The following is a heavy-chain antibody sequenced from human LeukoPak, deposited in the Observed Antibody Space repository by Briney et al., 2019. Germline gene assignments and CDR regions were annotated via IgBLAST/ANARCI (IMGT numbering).Heavy chain of an antibody. J-gene: IGHJ2*01. CDR3: ARAIRGVIWYFDL. CDR1: GYTFTGYY. Sequence: ASVKVSCKASGYTFTGYYMHWVRQAPGQGLEWMGWINPTSGDTYYAQKFQGRVTMTRDTSISTAYMELSSLRSDDTAVYYCARAIRGVIWYFDLWGRGTLVTVSS. V-gene: IGHV1-2*02. D-gene: IGHD3-10*01. CDR2: INPTSGDT.